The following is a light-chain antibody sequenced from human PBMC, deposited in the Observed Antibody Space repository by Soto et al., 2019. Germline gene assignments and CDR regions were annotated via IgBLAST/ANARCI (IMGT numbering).Light chain of an antibody. V-gene: IGLV2-11*01. CDR2: DVS. J-gene: IGLJ1*01. CDR3: CLYAVTFYV. CDR1: SSDVGTYDF. Sequence: QSALTQPRSVSGSPGQSVTISCTGTSSDVGTYDFVSWYQQHPGKAPRLMIFDVSERPSGVPDRFSGSKSGNTASLTISGLQDEDEADYYCCLYAVTFYVFGTGTKLTVL.